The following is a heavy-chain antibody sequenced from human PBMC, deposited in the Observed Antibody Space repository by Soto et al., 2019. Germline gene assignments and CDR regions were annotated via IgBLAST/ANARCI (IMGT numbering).Heavy chain of an antibody. CDR2: ISGSGGST. CDR1: GFTFTTYA. D-gene: IGHD5-18*01. CDR3: AKDTDTTFSPQDY. Sequence: EVQLLESGGDLVQPGGSLRLSCAASGFTFTTYAMTWVRQAPGKGLEWVSAISGSGGSTYYADSVKGRFTISRDNSKNTLYLQMNSLGAEDTAVYYCAKDTDTTFSPQDYWGQGTLVTVSS. J-gene: IGHJ4*02. V-gene: IGHV3-23*01.